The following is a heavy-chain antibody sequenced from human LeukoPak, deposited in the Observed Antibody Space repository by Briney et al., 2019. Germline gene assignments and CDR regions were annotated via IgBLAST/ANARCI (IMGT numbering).Heavy chain of an antibody. CDR3: AGLSTSVAGGDH. J-gene: IGHJ4*02. D-gene: IGHD6-19*01. Sequence: GGSLRLSCTASGFSFSTSWMSWVRQTPGKGLEWVASIKKDGSEEYYVDSVKTRFTISRDNAKNSLYLQLNSLIVEDTAVYYCAGLSTSVAGGDHWGQGTLVTVSS. V-gene: IGHV3-7*01. CDR1: GFSFSTSW. CDR2: IKKDGSEE.